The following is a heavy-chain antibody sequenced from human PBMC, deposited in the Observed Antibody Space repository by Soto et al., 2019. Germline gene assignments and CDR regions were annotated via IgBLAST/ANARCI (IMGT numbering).Heavy chain of an antibody. D-gene: IGHD2-15*01. CDR2: ISYDGSNK. CDR1: GFTFSSYG. CDR3: AKDRNTYSPYYDMDV. Sequence: QVQLVESGGGVVQPGRSLRLSCAASGFTFSSYGMHWVRQAPGKGLEWVAVISYDGSNKYYADSVKGRFTISRDNSKNTLYLQMNSLRAEDTAVYYCAKDRNTYSPYYDMDVWGQGTTVTVSS. V-gene: IGHV3-30*18. J-gene: IGHJ6*02.